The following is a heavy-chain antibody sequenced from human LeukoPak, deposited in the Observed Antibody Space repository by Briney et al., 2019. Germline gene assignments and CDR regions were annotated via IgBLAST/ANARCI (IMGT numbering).Heavy chain of an antibody. CDR2: IYPRDSNT. CDR3: ARHPIAAGGAYNWFDP. CDR1: GYSFTSHW. J-gene: IGHJ5*02. V-gene: IGHV5-51*01. D-gene: IGHD6-13*01. Sequence: GESLKISCKGSGYGSGYSFTSHWIAWVRQMPGKVLEWMGIIYPRDSNTIYSPSFQGQVTISVDTSINTAYLQWISLKASDTAMYYCARHPIAAGGAYNWFDPWGQGTLVTVSS.